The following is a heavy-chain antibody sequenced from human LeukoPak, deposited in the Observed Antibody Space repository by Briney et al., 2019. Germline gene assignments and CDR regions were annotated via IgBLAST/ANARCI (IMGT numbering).Heavy chain of an antibody. CDR1: GGTFSSYA. V-gene: IGHV1-69*04. Sequence: EASVKVSCKASGGTFSSYAISWVRQAPGQGLEWMGRIIPILGIANYAQKFQGRVTITADKSTSTAYMELSSLRSEDTAVYYCARWVYSGSYTEYFDYWGQGTLSPSPQ. CDR3: ARWVYSGSYTEYFDY. CDR2: IIPILGIA. D-gene: IGHD1-26*01. J-gene: IGHJ4*02.